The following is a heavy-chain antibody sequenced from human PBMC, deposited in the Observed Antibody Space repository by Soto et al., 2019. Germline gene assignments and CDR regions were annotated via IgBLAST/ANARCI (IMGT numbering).Heavy chain of an antibody. CDR2: IYGSGAV. V-gene: IGHV3-9*01. J-gene: IGHJ6*02. CDR3: VGEILSGGADV. CDR1: GFTVRGSA. Sequence: EVQLVESGGGLVQPGRSLRLSCAASGFTVRGSAMHWVRQVKGGGLEWVAGIYGSGAVGYVGAVRGRFTISRDVAKTALHRQMNSLTIEDTALYYCVGEILSGGADVWGQGTTVTVSS. D-gene: IGHD3-10*01.